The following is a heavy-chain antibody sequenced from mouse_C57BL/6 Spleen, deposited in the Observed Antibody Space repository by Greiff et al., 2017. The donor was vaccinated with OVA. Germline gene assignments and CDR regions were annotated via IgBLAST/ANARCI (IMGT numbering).Heavy chain of an antibody. Sequence: VHLVESGPELVKPGASVKISCKASGYAFSSSWMNWVKQRPGKGLEWIGRIYPGDGDTNYNGKFKGKATLTADKTSSTAYMQLSSLTSEDSAVYFCAELGNYFDYWGQGTTLTVSS. CDR1: GYAFSSSW. V-gene: IGHV1-82*01. D-gene: IGHD4-1*01. CDR2: IYPGDGDT. J-gene: IGHJ2*01. CDR3: AELGNYFDY.